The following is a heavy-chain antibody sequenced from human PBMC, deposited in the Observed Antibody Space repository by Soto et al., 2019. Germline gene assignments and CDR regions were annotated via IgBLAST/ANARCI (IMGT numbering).Heavy chain of an antibody. V-gene: IGHV1-18*01. CDR3: ARDRGYSGYGDY. Sequence: QVQLVQSGAEVKKPGASVKVSCKASGYTFTSYGISWVRQAPGQGLEWMGWISAYNGNTNYAQKLQGRVTMTTDTPTSTGYIELRSLRSYDTAVYYCARDRGYSGYGDYWGQGTLVTVSS. J-gene: IGHJ4*02. CDR1: GYTFTSYG. CDR2: ISAYNGNT. D-gene: IGHD5-12*01.